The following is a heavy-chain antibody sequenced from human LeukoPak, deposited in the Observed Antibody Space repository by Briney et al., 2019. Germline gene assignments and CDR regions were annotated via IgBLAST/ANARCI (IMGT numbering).Heavy chain of an antibody. J-gene: IGHJ5*02. Sequence: LETLSLTCTVSGGSISSYYWSWIRQPAGKGLEWIGRIYTSGSTNYNPSLKSRVTMSVDTSKNQFSLKLSSVTAADTAVYYCARGGSSWYHTWFDPWGQGTLVTVSS. CDR2: IYTSGST. CDR1: GGSISSYY. D-gene: IGHD6-13*01. V-gene: IGHV4-4*07. CDR3: ARGGSSWYHTWFDP.